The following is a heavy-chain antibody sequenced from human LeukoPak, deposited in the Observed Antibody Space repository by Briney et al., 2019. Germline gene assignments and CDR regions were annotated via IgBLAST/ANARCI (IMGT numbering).Heavy chain of an antibody. Sequence: GGSLRLSCAASGFTFSSYAMSWVRQAPGKGLEWVSAISGSGGSTYYADSVKGRFAISRDNSKNTLYLQMNSLRAEDTAVYYCAKMLDSSGNERDYWGQGTLVTVSS. CDR3: AKMLDSSGNERDY. J-gene: IGHJ4*02. D-gene: IGHD6-19*01. V-gene: IGHV3-23*01. CDR1: GFTFSSYA. CDR2: ISGSGGST.